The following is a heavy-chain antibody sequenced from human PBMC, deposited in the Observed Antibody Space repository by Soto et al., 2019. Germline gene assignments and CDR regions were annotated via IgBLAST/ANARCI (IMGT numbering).Heavy chain of an antibody. V-gene: IGHV1-18*01. CDR2: ISAYNGNT. Sequence: ASVKVSCKASGYTFTSYAMHWVRQAPGQRLEWMGWISAYNGNTNYAQKLQGRVTMTTDTSTSTAYMELRSLRSDDTAVYYCARDWEGDPHCSGGSCYSGPRWFDPWGQGTLVTVSS. D-gene: IGHD2-15*01. CDR3: ARDWEGDPHCSGGSCYSGPRWFDP. CDR1: GYTFTSYA. J-gene: IGHJ5*02.